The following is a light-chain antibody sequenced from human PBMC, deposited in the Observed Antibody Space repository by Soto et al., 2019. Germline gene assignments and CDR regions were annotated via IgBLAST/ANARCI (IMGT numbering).Light chain of an antibody. CDR2: VAS. CDR1: QDIGIN. J-gene: IGKJ1*01. V-gene: IGKV1-17*01. CDR3: LQHNAYPWT. Sequence: DIQMTQSPSSLSASVGERVTMTCRASQDIGINLGWFQQKPGKAPKRLIYVASSLQSGVPSRFSSSGSGTEFTLTISSLQPEDFASYFCLQHNAYPWTFGQGTKVEV.